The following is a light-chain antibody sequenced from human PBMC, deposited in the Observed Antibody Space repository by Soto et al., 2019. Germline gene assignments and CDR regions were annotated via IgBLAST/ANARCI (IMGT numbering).Light chain of an antibody. CDR1: SSNIGSNT. J-gene: IGLJ1*01. CDR2: NNN. V-gene: IGLV1-44*01. CDR3: AAWDDSLNGPYV. Sequence: QSALTQPPSASGTPGQMVTISCSGSSSNIGSNTVNWYQQLPGTAPKLLIYNNNQRPSGVPDRFSGSKSGTSASLAISGLQSEDEADYYCAAWDDSLNGPYVFGTGTKVTVL.